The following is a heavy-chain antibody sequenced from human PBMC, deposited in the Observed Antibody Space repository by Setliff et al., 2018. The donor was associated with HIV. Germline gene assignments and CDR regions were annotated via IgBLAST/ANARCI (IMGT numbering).Heavy chain of an antibody. J-gene: IGHJ4*02. D-gene: IGHD3-10*01. CDR3: ARDGYYYGSGSYSSFDY. V-gene: IGHV1-3*01. CDR1: GFIFTNYG. CDR2: INSGTGNT. Sequence: ASVKVSCKASGFIFTNYGIHWVRQAPGHSLEWMGFINSGTGNTIYSQKFQGRVTFSRDTSTSTAYMELRSLRSDDTAVYYCARDGYYYGSGSYSSFDYWGQGTLVTVSS.